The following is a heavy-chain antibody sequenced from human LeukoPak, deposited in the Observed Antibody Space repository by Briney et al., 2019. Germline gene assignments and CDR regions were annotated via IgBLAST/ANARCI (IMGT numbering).Heavy chain of an antibody. CDR1: GFTFGDYA. J-gene: IGHJ6*03. CDR3: TRGGEMYSSSWYRQWLGDYYYYMDV. CDR2: IRSKAYGGTT. V-gene: IGHV3-49*03. D-gene: IGHD6-13*01. Sequence: LPGRSLRLSCTASGFTFGDYAMSWFRQAPGKGLEWVGFIRSKAYGGTTEYAASVKGRFTISRDDSKSIAYLQMNSLKTEDTAVYYCTRGGEMYSSSWYRQWLGDYYYYMDVWGKGTTVTVSS.